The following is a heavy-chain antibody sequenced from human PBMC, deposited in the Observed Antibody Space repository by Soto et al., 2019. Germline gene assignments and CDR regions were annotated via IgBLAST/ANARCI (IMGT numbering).Heavy chain of an antibody. J-gene: IGHJ4*02. V-gene: IGHV4-31*03. Sequence: PSETLSLTCTVSGGSISSGGYYGSWIRQHPGKGLEWIGYIYYSGSTYYNPSLKSRVTISVDTSKNQFSLKLSSVTAADTAVYYCARWPQLEPRFDYWGQGTLVTVSS. CDR2: IYYSGST. CDR1: GGSISSGGYY. CDR3: ARWPQLEPRFDY. D-gene: IGHD1-1*01.